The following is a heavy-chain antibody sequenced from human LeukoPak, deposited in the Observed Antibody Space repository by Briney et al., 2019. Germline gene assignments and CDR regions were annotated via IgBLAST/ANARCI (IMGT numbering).Heavy chain of an antibody. Sequence: GGSLRLSCAASGFTFSSYSMNWVRQAPGKGLEWVSRINSDGSSTSYADSVKGRFTISRDNAKNSLYLQMNSLRAEDTAVYYCARVGDDYGGKLSYYYYYGMDVWGQGTTVTVSS. D-gene: IGHD4-17*01. V-gene: IGHV3-74*01. J-gene: IGHJ6*02. CDR3: ARVGDDYGGKLSYYYYYGMDV. CDR1: GFTFSSYS. CDR2: INSDGSST.